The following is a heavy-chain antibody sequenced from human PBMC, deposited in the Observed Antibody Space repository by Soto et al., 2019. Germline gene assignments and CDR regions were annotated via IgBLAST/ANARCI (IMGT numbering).Heavy chain of an antibody. CDR1: GGTFSSYT. Sequence: QVQLVQSGAEVKKPGSSVKVSCKASGGTFSSYTISWVRQAPGQGLEWMGRIIPILGIANYAQKFQGRVTITADKSTSTAYMELSSLRSEDTAVYYCARGADYGDYYWFDPWGQGTLVTVSS. J-gene: IGHJ5*02. V-gene: IGHV1-69*02. CDR3: ARGADYGDYYWFDP. D-gene: IGHD4-17*01. CDR2: IIPILGIA.